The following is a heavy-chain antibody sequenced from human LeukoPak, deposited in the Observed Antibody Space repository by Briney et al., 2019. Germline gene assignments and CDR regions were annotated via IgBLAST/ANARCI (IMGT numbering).Heavy chain of an antibody. Sequence: SETLSLTCTVSGGSISSYYWGWIRQPPGKGLEWIGSIYYSGSTYYNPSLKSRVTISVDTSKNQFSLKLSSVTAADTAVYYCARARGGRVEDWGQGILVTVSS. D-gene: IGHD3-10*01. CDR1: GGSISSYY. CDR2: IYYSGST. CDR3: ARARGGRVED. V-gene: IGHV4-39*07. J-gene: IGHJ4*02.